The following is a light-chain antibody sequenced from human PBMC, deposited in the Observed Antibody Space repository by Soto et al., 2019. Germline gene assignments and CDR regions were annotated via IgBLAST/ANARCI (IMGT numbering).Light chain of an antibody. Sequence: QSALTQPRSVSGSPGQSVTISCTGTTSDGGDYKYISWYQVHPGKAPKFVIYDVDKRPSGVPDRFSGSKSGNTASLTISGLQAEDEAEYYCCSFAGTYVFGTGTKLTVL. V-gene: IGLV2-11*01. CDR1: TSDGGDYKY. CDR2: DVD. CDR3: CSFAGTYV. J-gene: IGLJ1*01.